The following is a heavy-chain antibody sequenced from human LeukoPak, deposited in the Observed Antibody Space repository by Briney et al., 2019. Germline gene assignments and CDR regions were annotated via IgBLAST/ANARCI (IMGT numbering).Heavy chain of an antibody. CDR2: MNPNSGNT. CDR3: ARVGGFAGRYYYDSSGYYSQFDY. J-gene: IGHJ4*02. Sequence: ASVKVSCKASGYTFTSYDINWVRQATGQGLEWMGWMNPNSGNTGYAQKFQGRVTMTTDTSTSTAYMELRSLRSDDTAVYYCARVGGFAGRYYYDSSGYYSQFDYWGQGTLVTVSS. CDR1: GYTFTSYD. V-gene: IGHV1-8*01. D-gene: IGHD3-22*01.